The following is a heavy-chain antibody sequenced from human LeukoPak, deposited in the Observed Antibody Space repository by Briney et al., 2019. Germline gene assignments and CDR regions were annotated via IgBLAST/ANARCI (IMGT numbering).Heavy chain of an antibody. D-gene: IGHD3-9*01. CDR2: ISGSGGST. Sequence: GGSLRLSCAASGFTFSSYAMSWVRQAPGKGLEWVSTISGSGGSTYYADSVKGRFTISRDNSKNTLYLQMNSLRAEDTAVYYCAKTYYDILTGSNNWFDPWGQGTLVTVSS. CDR3: AKTYYDILTGSNNWFDP. CDR1: GFTFSSYA. J-gene: IGHJ5*02. V-gene: IGHV3-23*01.